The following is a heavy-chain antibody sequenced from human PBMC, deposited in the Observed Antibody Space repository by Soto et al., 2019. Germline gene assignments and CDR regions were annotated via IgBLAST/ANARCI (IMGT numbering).Heavy chain of an antibody. Sequence: SETLSLTCTVSGDSISSGNKYWSWIRQPPGKGLEWIGYIFSSGTTYYNPSLKSRLTMSLDASQNKFSLKLNSLTGADTAAYFCARVPSPFDYYYATDVWGQGTTVTVS. CDR2: IFSSGTT. CDR3: ARVPSPFDYYYATDV. D-gene: IGHD3-16*01. V-gene: IGHV4-30-4*01. J-gene: IGHJ6*01. CDR1: GDSISSGNKY.